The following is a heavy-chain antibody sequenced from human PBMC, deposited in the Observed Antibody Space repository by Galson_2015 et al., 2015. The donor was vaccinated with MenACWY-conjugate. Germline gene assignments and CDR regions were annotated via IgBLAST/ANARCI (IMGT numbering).Heavy chain of an antibody. Sequence: SLRLSCAASGFIFSSYSMNWVRQAPGKGLEWVSSIDSSGSDIYYGDSVKGRLTISRDNAKNSVFLQMNSLRAEDTAVYYCARGIGDYVDGSGDCWGQGTLVTVSS. V-gene: IGHV3-21*01. CDR3: ARGIGDYVDGSGDC. CDR1: GFIFSSYS. J-gene: IGHJ4*02. D-gene: IGHD4-17*01. CDR2: IDSSGSDI.